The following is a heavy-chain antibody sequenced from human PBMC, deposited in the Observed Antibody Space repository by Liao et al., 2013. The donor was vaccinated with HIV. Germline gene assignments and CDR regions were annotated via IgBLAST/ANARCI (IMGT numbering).Heavy chain of an antibody. J-gene: IGHJ2*01. V-gene: IGHV4-39*07. CDR1: GGSISSGDYY. CDR2: IYYSGST. Sequence: QVRLQESGPGLVKPSQTLSLTCTVSGGSISSGDYYWGWIRQPPGKGLEWIGTIYYSGSTYYNPSLKSRVTISVDTSKNQFSLKLNSVTAADTAVFYXARGTSRVGFDLWGRGTLVTVSS. CDR3: ARGTSRVGFDL.